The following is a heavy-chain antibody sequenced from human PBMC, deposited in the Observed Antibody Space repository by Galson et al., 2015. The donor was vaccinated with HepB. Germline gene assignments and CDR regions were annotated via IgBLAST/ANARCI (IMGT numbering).Heavy chain of an antibody. CDR1: GDSVSSNSAA. V-gene: IGHV6-1*01. D-gene: IGHD3-22*01. J-gene: IGHJ5*02. CDR3: ARNVYYDTSGYYYKPGWIDP. CDR2: TYYRFKWYY. Sequence: CAISGDSVSSNSAAWNWIRQSPSRGLEWLGRTYYRFKWYYDYAVSVTSRITINPDISKNQFSLQLNSVTPEDTAVYYCARNVYYDTSGYYYKPGWIDPWGQGTLVTVSS.